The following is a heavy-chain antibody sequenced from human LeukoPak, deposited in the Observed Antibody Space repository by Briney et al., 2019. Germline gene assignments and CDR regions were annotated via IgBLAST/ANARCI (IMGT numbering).Heavy chain of an antibody. CDR2: TYYSGSV. CDR1: GGAINRGNYY. J-gene: IGHJ4*02. Sequence: NTSETLSLTCTAVGGAINRGNYYWGWIRQSPGKGLEWIGSTYYSGSVNNNPSLQSRVTISVDTSRNQFSLKLTSVTAADTAVYYCARRVATSGNFFDYWGPGTLVTVSS. V-gene: IGHV4-39*01. CDR3: ARRVATSGNFFDY. D-gene: IGHD3-3*01.